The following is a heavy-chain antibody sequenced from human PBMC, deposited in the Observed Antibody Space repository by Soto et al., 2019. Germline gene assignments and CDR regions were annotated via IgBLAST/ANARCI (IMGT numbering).Heavy chain of an antibody. CDR1: GFTFSSYA. CDR3: AKPGVAVVTSAPHHAFGI. J-gene: IGHJ3*02. V-gene: IGHV3-23*01. Sequence: GGSLRLSCAASGFTFSSYAMSWVRQAPGKGLEWVSGISASGGDTYYADSVKGRFTISRDNSEKTLYLQMNSLGAEDTAVYYSAKPGVAVVTSAPHHAFGIWGQGTMVTVSS. CDR2: ISASGGDT. D-gene: IGHD2-2*01.